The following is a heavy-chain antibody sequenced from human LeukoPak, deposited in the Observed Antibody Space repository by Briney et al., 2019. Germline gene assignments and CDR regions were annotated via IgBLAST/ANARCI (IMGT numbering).Heavy chain of an antibody. D-gene: IGHD3-22*01. Sequence: ASVKVSCKASGYTFTSYGISWVRQAPGQGLEWMGWISAYNGNTNYAQKLQGRVTMTTDTSTSTAYMELRSLRSDDTAVYYCARGRLVPYYYYYYYMDAWGKGTTVTISS. CDR1: GYTFTSYG. CDR2: ISAYNGNT. CDR3: ARGRLVPYYYYYYYMDA. V-gene: IGHV1-18*01. J-gene: IGHJ6*03.